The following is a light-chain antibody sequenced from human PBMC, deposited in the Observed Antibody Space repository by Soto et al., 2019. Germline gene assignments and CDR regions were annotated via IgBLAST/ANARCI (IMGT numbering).Light chain of an antibody. CDR2: WAS. CDR1: QSVLYRTNNKDC. Sequence: DIVMTQSPDSLAVSLGERATISCKSSQSVLYRTNNKDCLAWYQQKPGQPPKLLIYWASTRQSGVPDRFSGRGSGTDFTLTISSLQAEDVAVYYCQHYSGPPVLGGGTKVEIK. CDR3: QHYSGPPV. J-gene: IGKJ4*01. V-gene: IGKV4-1*01.